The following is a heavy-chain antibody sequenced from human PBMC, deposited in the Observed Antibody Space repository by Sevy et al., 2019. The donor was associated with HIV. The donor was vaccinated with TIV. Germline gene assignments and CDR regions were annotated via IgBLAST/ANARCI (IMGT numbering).Heavy chain of an antibody. V-gene: IGHV3-7*03. J-gene: IGHJ4*02. CDR3: FGGTN. D-gene: IGHD3-16*01. CDR2: IKKDGSQK. CDR1: GLTFNNYW. Sequence: GGSLRLSCTDSGLTFNNYWMHWVRQAPGKGLEWVASIKKDGSQKDYVDSVKGRFIISRDNAKSSVYLQMNSLRDEDAAVYYCFGGTNWGQGTLVTVSS.